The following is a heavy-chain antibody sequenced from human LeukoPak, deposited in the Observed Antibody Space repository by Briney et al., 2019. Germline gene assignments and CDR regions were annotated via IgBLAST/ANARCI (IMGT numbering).Heavy chain of an antibody. CDR2: SNPSGGST. CDR1: GYTFTSYY. J-gene: IGHJ6*02. V-gene: IGHV1-46*01. CDR3: ARARVTAPHYYYYGMDV. Sequence: ASVKVSCKASGYTFTSYYMHWVRQAPGQGLEWMGISNPSGGSTSYAQKFQGRVTMTRDTSTSTVYMELSSLRSEDTAVYYCARARVTAPHYYYYGMDVWGQGTTVPVSS.